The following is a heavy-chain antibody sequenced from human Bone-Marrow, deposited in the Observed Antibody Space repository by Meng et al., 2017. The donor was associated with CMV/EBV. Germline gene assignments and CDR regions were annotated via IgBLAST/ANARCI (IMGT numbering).Heavy chain of an antibody. CDR2: ISSSSSYI. V-gene: IGHV3-21*01. Sequence: GESLKISCAASGFTFSSYSMNWVRQAPGKGLEWVSSISSSSSYIYYADSVKGRFTISRDNAKNSLYLQMNSLRAEDTAVYYCARDLGYCSSTSCYYWVGGMDVWGQGTTVTVSS. J-gene: IGHJ6*02. CDR3: ARDLGYCSSTSCYYWVGGMDV. CDR1: GFTFSSYS. D-gene: IGHD2-2*01.